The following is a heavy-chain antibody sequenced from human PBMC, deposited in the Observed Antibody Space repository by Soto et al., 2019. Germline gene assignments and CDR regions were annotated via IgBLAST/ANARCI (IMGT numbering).Heavy chain of an antibody. D-gene: IGHD4-4*01. Sequence: GGSQRLSCAASGFTFRSYSRNWVRQAPGKGLEWVSSISSSSSYIYYADSVKGRFTISRDNAKNSLYLQMNSLRAEDTAVYYCARGGYSNYWFDPWGQGTLVTVS. CDR3: ARGGYSNYWFDP. CDR1: GFTFRSYS. V-gene: IGHV3-21*01. J-gene: IGHJ5*02. CDR2: ISSSSSYI.